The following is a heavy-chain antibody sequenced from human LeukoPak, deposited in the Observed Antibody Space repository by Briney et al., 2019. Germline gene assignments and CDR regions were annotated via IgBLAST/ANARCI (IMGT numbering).Heavy chain of an antibody. J-gene: IGHJ4*02. CDR1: GGSISSYY. Sequence: SETLSLTCTVSGGSISSYYWSWLRQPAGRGLEWIGRIYTSGSTNYNPSLKSRVTMSVVTSKNQFSLKLSSVTAADTAVYYCARCSVFTKYYDYWGQGTLVTVSS. V-gene: IGHV4-4*07. CDR3: ARCSVFTKYYDY. CDR2: IYTSGST. D-gene: IGHD2-21*01.